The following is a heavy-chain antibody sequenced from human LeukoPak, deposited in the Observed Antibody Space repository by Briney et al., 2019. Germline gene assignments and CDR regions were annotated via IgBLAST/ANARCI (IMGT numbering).Heavy chain of an antibody. J-gene: IGHJ4*02. Sequence: PGGSLRLSCAASGFTFNTYGMHWVRQAPGKGLEWIAVVWSDGSSRFYADSVEGRFTISRDNSKNTLYLQMNSLRAEDTAVYYCAKSNTESQTTVGNWGQGTLVSISS. V-gene: IGHV3-33*06. CDR3: AKSNTESQTTVGN. D-gene: IGHD1-14*01. CDR1: GFTFNTYG. CDR2: VWSDGSSR.